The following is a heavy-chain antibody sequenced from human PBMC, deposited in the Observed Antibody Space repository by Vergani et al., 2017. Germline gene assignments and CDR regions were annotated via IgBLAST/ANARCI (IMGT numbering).Heavy chain of an antibody. D-gene: IGHD1-7*01. Sequence: QVQLVEWGGGVVQPGGSLRLSCTASGFLFSSPGMHWVRQAPGKGLEWVAFIGYDGSRRDFGVSVKGRFTISRDNSKNMVYIQMNSLRPEDTAVYYCVKGKGTFENWGQGTLVTVSS. V-gene: IGHV3-30*02. CDR2: IGYDGSRR. CDR1: GFLFSSPG. CDR3: VKGKGTFEN. J-gene: IGHJ4*02.